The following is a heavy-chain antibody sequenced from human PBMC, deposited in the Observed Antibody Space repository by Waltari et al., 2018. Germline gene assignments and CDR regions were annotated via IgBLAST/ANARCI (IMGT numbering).Heavy chain of an antibody. V-gene: IGHV3-23*01. Sequence: EVQLLESGGGLVQPGGSLRLSCAASGFTFSSYAMSWVRQAPGKGLEWVSAISGSGGSTYYADSVKGRFTISRDNSKNTLYLQMNSLRAEDTAVYYCAVQRGEVAKGAWYGMDVWGQGTTVTVSS. CDR3: AVQRGEVAKGAWYGMDV. D-gene: IGHD1-1*01. J-gene: IGHJ6*02. CDR2: ISGSGGST. CDR1: GFTFSSYA.